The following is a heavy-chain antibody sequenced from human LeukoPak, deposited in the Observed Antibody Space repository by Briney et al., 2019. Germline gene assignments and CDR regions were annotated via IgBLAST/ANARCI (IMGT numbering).Heavy chain of an antibody. CDR1: GGSISSSHW. CDR3: ARKTYTSGLFDY. Sequence: SETLSLTCAVSGGSISSSHWWSWVRQPPGKGLEWIGEIYHSGSTNYNPSLKSRVTISVDKSKNQFSLKMTSVTDAGTAVYFCARKTYTSGLFDYWGQGTQVTVSS. D-gene: IGHD5-18*01. CDR2: IYHSGST. J-gene: IGHJ4*02. V-gene: IGHV4-4*02.